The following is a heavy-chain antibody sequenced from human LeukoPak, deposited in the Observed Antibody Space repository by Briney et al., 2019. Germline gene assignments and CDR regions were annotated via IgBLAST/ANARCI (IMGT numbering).Heavy chain of an antibody. Sequence: ASVKVSCKVSEYTLTELSIHWVRQAPGKGLEWMGGFDPEDGQTIYAQKFQGRVTMTEDTSTDTAYMELSSLRSEDTAVYYCTRDPRNLDYWGQGTLVTVSS. D-gene: IGHD1-14*01. CDR3: TRDPRNLDY. V-gene: IGHV1-24*01. CDR1: EYTLTELS. J-gene: IGHJ4*02. CDR2: FDPEDGQT.